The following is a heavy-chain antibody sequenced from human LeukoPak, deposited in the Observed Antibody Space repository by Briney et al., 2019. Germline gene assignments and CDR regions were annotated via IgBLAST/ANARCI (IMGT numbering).Heavy chain of an antibody. CDR3: ARDEGLLAVAGFWVSAFGI. V-gene: IGHV3-20*04. J-gene: IGHJ3*02. Sequence: PGESLRLSCAASGFTFDDYGMSWVRQAPGKGLEWVSGINWNGGSTGYADSVKGRFTISRDNANNSLYLQMNSLRAEDTAVYYCARDEGLLAVAGFWVSAFGIWGQGTMVTVSS. CDR2: INWNGGST. CDR1: GFTFDDYG. D-gene: IGHD6-19*01.